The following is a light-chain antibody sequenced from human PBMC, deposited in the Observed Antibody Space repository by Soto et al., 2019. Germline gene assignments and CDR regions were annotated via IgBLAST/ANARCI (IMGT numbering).Light chain of an antibody. CDR3: QQYNSYSPWT. CDR2: DAS. V-gene: IGKV1-13*02. CDR1: QGISSY. J-gene: IGKJ1*01. Sequence: AIQLTQSPSSLSASVGDRVTITCRASQGISSYLAWYQQEPGKAPKLLIYDASSLESGVPSRFSGSGSGTEFTLTISSLQPDDFATYYCQQYNSYSPWTFGQGTKVDIK.